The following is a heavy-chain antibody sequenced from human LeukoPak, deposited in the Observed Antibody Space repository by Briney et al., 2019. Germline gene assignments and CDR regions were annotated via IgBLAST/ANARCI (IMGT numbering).Heavy chain of an antibody. CDR2: IIPIFCTA. CDR1: GGTFSSYA. V-gene: IGHV1-69*13. CDR3: ARSYYDSSGYNYYYYYMDV. Sequence: SVKVSCKASGGTFSSYAISWVRQAPGQGLEWMGGIIPIFCTANYAQKFQGRVTITADESTSTAYMELSSLRSEDTAVYYCARSYYDSSGYNYYYYYMDVWGKGTTVAISS. J-gene: IGHJ6*03. D-gene: IGHD3-22*01.